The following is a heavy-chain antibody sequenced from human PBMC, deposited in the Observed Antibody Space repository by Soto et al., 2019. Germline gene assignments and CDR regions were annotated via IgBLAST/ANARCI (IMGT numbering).Heavy chain of an antibody. CDR3: ARDLWGYCGTDCYPLDV. CDR1: GGSISSGGYS. J-gene: IGHJ6*02. V-gene: IGHV4-61*08. CDR2: IYHSRST. Sequence: SETLSLTCAVSGGSISSGGYSWSWIRQPPGKGLEWIGYIYHSRSTYYNPSLKSRVTISVDTSKNQFSLKLNSVTAADTAVYYCARDLWGYCGTDCYPLDVWGQGTTVTVSS. D-gene: IGHD2-21*02.